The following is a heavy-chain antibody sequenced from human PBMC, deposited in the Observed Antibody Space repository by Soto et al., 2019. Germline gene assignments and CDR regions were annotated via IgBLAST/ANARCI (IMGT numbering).Heavy chain of an antibody. CDR2: ISGSGGST. Sequence: GGSLRLSCAASGFTFSSYAMSWVRQAPGKGLERVSAISGSGGSTYYADSVKGRFTISRDNSKNTLYLQMNSLRAEDTAVYYCAKARPHYDFWSGYSSPTDYWGQGTLVTVSS. J-gene: IGHJ4*02. CDR1: GFTFSSYA. CDR3: AKARPHYDFWSGYSSPTDY. D-gene: IGHD3-3*01. V-gene: IGHV3-23*01.